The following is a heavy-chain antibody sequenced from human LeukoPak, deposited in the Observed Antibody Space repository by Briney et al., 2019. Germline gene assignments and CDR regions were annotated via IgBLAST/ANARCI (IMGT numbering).Heavy chain of an antibody. Sequence: GGSLRLSCAASGFTLSKYWMTWVRQAPGKGLEWVANIKRDGSEQYYVDSVKGRFTISRDNAKNSLYLQMNSLRAEDTAVYYCARLNYYDSSGDYWGQGTLVTVSS. CDR2: IKRDGSEQ. J-gene: IGHJ4*02. D-gene: IGHD3-22*01. V-gene: IGHV3-7*01. CDR3: ARLNYYDSSGDY. CDR1: GFTLSKYW.